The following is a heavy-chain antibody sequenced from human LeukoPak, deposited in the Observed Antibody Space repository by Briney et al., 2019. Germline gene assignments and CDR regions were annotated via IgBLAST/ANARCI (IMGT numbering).Heavy chain of an antibody. D-gene: IGHD1-26*01. CDR1: GFTFSSYW. Sequence: GGSLRLSCAASGFTFSSYWMSWVRQAPGKGLEWVANIKQDGSEKYYVDSVKGRFTISRDNAKNSLYLQMNSLRAEDTAVYYCATEIPPTIEWPRFDYWGQGTLVTVSS. V-gene: IGHV3-7*01. J-gene: IGHJ4*02. CDR2: IKQDGSEK. CDR3: ATEIPPTIEWPRFDY.